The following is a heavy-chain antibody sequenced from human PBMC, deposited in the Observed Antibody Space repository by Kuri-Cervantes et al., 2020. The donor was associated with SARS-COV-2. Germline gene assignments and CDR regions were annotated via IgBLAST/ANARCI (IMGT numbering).Heavy chain of an antibody. CDR2: IYYGGST. CDR1: GGSISRSSYY. V-gene: IGHV4-39*01. J-gene: IGHJ6*03. Sequence: GSLRLSCTVSGGSISRSSYYWGWIRQPPGKGLEWIGSIYYGGSTYYNPSLKSRVTISVDTSKNQFSLKLSSVTAADTAVYYCASLVGATGYYYYMDVWAKGPRSPSP. CDR3: ASLVGATGYYYYMDV. D-gene: IGHD1-26*01.